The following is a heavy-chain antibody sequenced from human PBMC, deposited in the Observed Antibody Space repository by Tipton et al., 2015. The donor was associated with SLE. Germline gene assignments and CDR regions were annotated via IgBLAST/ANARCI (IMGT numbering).Heavy chain of an antibody. CDR3: ARASFWSGYHDY. Sequence: TLSLTCAVSGGPFNGFLWTWIRQPTGKGLEWIGYIYYSGRTYYNPSLKSRVTISVDTSKNQFSLKLSSVTAADTAVYYCARASFWSGYHDYWGQGALVTVSS. CDR2: IYYSGRT. D-gene: IGHD3-3*01. CDR1: GGPFNGFL. V-gene: IGHV4-31*11. J-gene: IGHJ4*02.